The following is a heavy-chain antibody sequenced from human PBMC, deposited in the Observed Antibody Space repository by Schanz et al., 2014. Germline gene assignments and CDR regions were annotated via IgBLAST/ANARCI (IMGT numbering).Heavy chain of an antibody. CDR3: ARDDRAYYYGMDV. CDR2: INPNTVAT. D-gene: IGHD3-22*01. Sequence: QVQLVQSGAEVKKPGASVKVSCKASGYTFSDYYIHWVRQAPGQGLEWMGWINPNTVATNFAQKFQGWVTVTRDTSISTVYMELSRVTYEDTAVYYCARDDRAYYYGMDVWGQGTTVTVSS. CDR1: GYTFSDYY. J-gene: IGHJ6*02. V-gene: IGHV1-2*04.